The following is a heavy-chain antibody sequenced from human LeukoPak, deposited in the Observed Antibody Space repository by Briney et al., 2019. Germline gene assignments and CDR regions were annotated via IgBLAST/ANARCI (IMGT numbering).Heavy chain of an antibody. V-gene: IGHV1-2*02. CDR3: ARDPNSSSSGSYYYYYYMDV. CDR2: INPNSGGT. CDR1: GYTFTGYY. J-gene: IGHJ6*03. D-gene: IGHD6-6*01. Sequence: ASVTVSCKASGYTFTGYYMHWVRQAPGQGLEWMGWINPNSGGTNYAQKFQGRVTMTRDTSISTAYMELSRLRSDDTAVYYCARDPNSSSSGSYYYYYYMDVWGKGTTVTVS.